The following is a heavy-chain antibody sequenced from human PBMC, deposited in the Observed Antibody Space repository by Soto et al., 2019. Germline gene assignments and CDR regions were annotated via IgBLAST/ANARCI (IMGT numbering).Heavy chain of an antibody. V-gene: IGHV1-18*01. CDR1: GYIFTTYG. CDR2: ISAHNGNT. D-gene: IGHD1-1*01. Sequence: QVHLVQSGAEVKKPGASVKVSCKGSGYIFTTYGITWVRQAPGQGLEWMGWISAHNGNTNYAQKLQVRVTVTRDTSTSTAYMELRNRRSDDTAVYSCARGRYGDYWGQGALVTVSS. J-gene: IGHJ4*02. CDR3: ARGRYGDY.